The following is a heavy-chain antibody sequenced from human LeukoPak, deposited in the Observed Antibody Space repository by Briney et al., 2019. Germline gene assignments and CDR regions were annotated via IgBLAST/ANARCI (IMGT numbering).Heavy chain of an antibody. J-gene: IGHJ4*02. D-gene: IGHD3-10*01. CDR1: GFTVSSNY. Sequence: GGSLRLSCAASGFTVSSNYMSWARQAPGKGLEWVSVIYSGGSTYYADSVKGRFTISRDNSKNTLYLQMNSLRAEDTAVYYCAREQYYFGSGSYSYFDYWGQGTLVTVSS. V-gene: IGHV3-66*01. CDR3: AREQYYFGSGSYSYFDY. CDR2: IYSGGST.